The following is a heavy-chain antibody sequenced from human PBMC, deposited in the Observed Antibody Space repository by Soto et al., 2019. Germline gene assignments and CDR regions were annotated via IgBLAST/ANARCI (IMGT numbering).Heavy chain of an antibody. D-gene: IGHD2-15*01. CDR2: VYHNGTS. Sequence: LTCVVSGGSIRSTNWWAWVRQTPGKGLEWIGEVYHNGTSNYNPSLKGRATISVDRSKDQVSLRLNSVIDADTAVYYCARDLDRYCSVTSCHAMDVWGQGTPVTVSS. CDR1: GGSIRSTNW. CDR3: ARDLDRYCSVTSCHAMDV. J-gene: IGHJ6*02. V-gene: IGHV4-4*02.